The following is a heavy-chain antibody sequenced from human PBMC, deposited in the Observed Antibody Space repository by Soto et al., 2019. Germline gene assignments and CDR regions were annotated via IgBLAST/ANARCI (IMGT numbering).Heavy chain of an antibody. Sequence: QVQLVQSGAEVKKPGASVKVSCKTSGYIFTIDAMHWVRQAPGQRPEWMGWINPDNGNTRYSQKFQVRVSITRDTSASTAYMALSSLRSGDTAIYYCAKVKGPAPTPTWIDYWGQGTLVTVSS. CDR3: AKVKGPAPTPTWIDY. J-gene: IGHJ4*02. CDR2: INPDNGNT. CDR1: GYIFTIDA. D-gene: IGHD2-2*01. V-gene: IGHV1-3*01.